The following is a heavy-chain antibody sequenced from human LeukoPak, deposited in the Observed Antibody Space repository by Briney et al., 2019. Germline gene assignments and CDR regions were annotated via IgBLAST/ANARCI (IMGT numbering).Heavy chain of an antibody. V-gene: IGHV3-21*01. Sequence: GGSLRLSCTASGFTFSSYSVNWVRQAPGKGLEWVSSISSSSRYIYYADSVKGRFTISRDNAKNSLYLQMNSLRAEDTAVYYCAGVAYGGLYDYVWGSNDYWGQGTLVTVSS. D-gene: IGHD3-16*01. CDR2: ISSSSRYI. CDR1: GFTFSSYS. J-gene: IGHJ4*02. CDR3: AGVAYGGLYDYVWGSNDY.